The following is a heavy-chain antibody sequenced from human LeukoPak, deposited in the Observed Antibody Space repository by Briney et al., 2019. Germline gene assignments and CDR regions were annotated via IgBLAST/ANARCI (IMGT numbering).Heavy chain of an antibody. CDR2: INPNSGGT. V-gene: IGHV1-2*02. J-gene: IGHJ5*02. CDR3: ARVRMEMGSWFDP. CDR1: GYTFTGYY. Sequence: ASVKVSCKASGYTFTGYYMHWVRQAPGQGLEWMGWINPNSGGTNYAQKFQGRVTMTRDTSISTAYMELSRLRSDDTAVYYCARVRMEMGSWFDPWGQGALVTVSS. D-gene: IGHD5-24*01.